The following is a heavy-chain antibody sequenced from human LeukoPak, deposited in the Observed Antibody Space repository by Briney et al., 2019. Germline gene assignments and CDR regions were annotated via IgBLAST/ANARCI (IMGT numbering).Heavy chain of an antibody. D-gene: IGHD3-16*01. CDR1: GFTFSDYD. CDR3: GRAFPPLRTSSAGDL. J-gene: IGHJ4*02. CDR2: ISGLSTHI. V-gene: IGHV3-69-1*02. Sequence: GGSLRLSCSASGFTFSDYDMNWVRQAPGKGREWVSSISGLSTHIYYGDSVKGRFSISRDNAKNSVYLQMNSLGVEDTAIYYCGRAFPPLRTSSAGDLWGQGILVTVSS.